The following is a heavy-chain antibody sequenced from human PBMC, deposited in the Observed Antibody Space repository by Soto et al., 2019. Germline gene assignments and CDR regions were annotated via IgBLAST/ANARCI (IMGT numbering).Heavy chain of an antibody. J-gene: IGHJ4*02. V-gene: IGHV4-59*01. CDR2: IYYSGST. CDR3: ARGGGVYYFDY. D-gene: IGHD2-8*02. CDR1: GGSISSYY. Sequence: SETLSLTCTVSGGSISSYYWSWIRQPPGKGLEWIGYIYYSGSTNYNPSLKSRVTISVDTSKNQFSLKLSSVTAAGTAVYYCARGGGVYYFDYWGQGTLVTVSS.